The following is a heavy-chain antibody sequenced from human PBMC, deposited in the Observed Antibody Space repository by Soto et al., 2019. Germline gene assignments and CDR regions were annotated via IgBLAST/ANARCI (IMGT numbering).Heavy chain of an antibody. CDR2: IYSGGST. D-gene: IGHD3-10*01. V-gene: IGHV3-66*01. J-gene: IGHJ3*02. CDR3: ARARKRLGRLITMVRGVHPPAAFDI. CDR1: GFTVSSNY. Sequence: GGSLRLSCAASGFTVSSNYMSWVRQAPGKGLEWVSVIYSGGSTYYADSVKGRFTISRDNSKNTLYLQMNSLRAEDTAVYYCARARKRLGRLITMVRGVHPPAAFDIWGQGTMVTVSS.